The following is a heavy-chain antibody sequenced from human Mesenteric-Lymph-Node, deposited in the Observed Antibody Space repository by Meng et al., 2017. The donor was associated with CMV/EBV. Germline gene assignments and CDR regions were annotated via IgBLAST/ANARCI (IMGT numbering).Heavy chain of an antibody. CDR3: ASSPCSGGSCYPIDYHYYYGMDV. Sequence: GESLKISCAATGFTFRSYAMHWVRQAPGKGLEWVAVIPYDGSNKYYADSVKGRFTISRDNSKNTLYLQMNSLRLEDTAVYSCASSPCSGGSCYPIDYHYYYGMDVWGQGTTVTVSS. J-gene: IGHJ6*02. V-gene: IGHV3-30-3*01. CDR1: GFTFRSYA. CDR2: IPYDGSNK. D-gene: IGHD2-15*01.